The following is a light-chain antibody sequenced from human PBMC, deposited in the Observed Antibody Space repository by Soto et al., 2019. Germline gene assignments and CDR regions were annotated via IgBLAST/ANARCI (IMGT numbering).Light chain of an antibody. J-gene: IGKJ3*01. Sequence: DIQMTQSPSSLSASVGDRVTISCQASQDISKYLNWYQQHPGKAPRLLIYDASSLDAGVPSRFSGSGSGTDFTFTISSLLPEDIGTYYCQQYDDLPPFTFGPGTKVDIK. CDR3: QQYDDLPPFT. CDR2: DAS. V-gene: IGKV1-33*01. CDR1: QDISKY.